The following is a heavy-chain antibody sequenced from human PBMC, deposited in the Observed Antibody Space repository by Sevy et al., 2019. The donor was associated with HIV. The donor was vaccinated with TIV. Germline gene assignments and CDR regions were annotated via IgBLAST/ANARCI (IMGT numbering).Heavy chain of an antibody. D-gene: IGHD2-15*01. CDR2: VSYDGADK. V-gene: IGHV3-30*18. Sequence: GGSLRLSCAASGFIFNNYDMYWIRQAPGKGLEWVATVSYDGADKDYADIVKGRFTISRDSSRSRLYLQMSSLRPEDSVVDFCAKEMVDCSGGTCYSGAVSPFESWGQGTLVTVSS. CDR3: AKEMVDCSGGTCYSGAVSPFES. CDR1: GFIFNNYD. J-gene: IGHJ4*02.